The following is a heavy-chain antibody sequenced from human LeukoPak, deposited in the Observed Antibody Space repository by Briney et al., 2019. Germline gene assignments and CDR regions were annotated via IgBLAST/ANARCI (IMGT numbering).Heavy chain of an antibody. CDR3: ASVEAYHGSPTMDV. V-gene: IGHV3-53*04. CDR2: IYSGGST. CDR1: GFTVSSNY. D-gene: IGHD3-16*01. J-gene: IGHJ6*02. Sequence: GGSLRLSCAATGFTVSSNYMSWVRQAPGKGLEWVSVIYSGGSTYYADSVKGRFTISRHNSKNTLYLQMNSLRAEDTAVYYCASVEAYHGSPTMDVWGQETTVTVSS.